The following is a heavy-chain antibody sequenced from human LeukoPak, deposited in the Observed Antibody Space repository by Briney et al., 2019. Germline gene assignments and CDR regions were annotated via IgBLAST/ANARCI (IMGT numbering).Heavy chain of an antibody. CDR1: GFTVSSNY. V-gene: IGHV3-33*08. J-gene: IGHJ4*02. D-gene: IGHD5-12*01. CDR3: ARDPDGLRGYSFAYFHS. Sequence: GGSLRLSCAASGFTVSSNYMSWVRQAPGKGLEWVAVIWYDGSRRYYADSVKGRFTISRDDSKNTLYLEMSSLRAEDTAVYYCARDPDGLRGYSFAYFHSWGQGTLVTVSS. CDR2: IWYDGSRR.